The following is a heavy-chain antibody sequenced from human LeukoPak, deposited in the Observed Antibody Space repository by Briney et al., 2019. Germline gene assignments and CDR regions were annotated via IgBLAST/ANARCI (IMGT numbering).Heavy chain of an antibody. CDR1: GYTFTGYY. V-gene: IGHV1-2*02. J-gene: IGHJ6*02. CDR3: ARDGGLTVTTLVYYYYGMDV. CDR2: INPNSGGT. Sequence: ASVKASCKASGYTFTGYYMHWVRQAPGRGLEWMGWINPNSGGTNYAQKFQGRVTMTRDTSISTAYMELSRLRSDDTAVYYCARDGGLTVTTLVYYYYGMDVWGQGTTVTVSS. D-gene: IGHD4-11*01.